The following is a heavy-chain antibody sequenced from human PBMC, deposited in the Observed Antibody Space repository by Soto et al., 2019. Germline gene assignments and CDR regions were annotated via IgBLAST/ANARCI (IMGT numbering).Heavy chain of an antibody. CDR2: IFYGGYT. V-gene: IGHV4-39*01. J-gene: IGHJ4*02. Sequence: QVQLQESGPGLVMPSETLSLTCTVSGDSISGSPYFWGWIRQPPGKRLEWIGSIFYGGYTVYNPPLKSRVTISVDTSKNQFSLKLTSVAPADTAIYFCARLQAAVPHYWGQGILVTVSS. CDR1: GDSISGSPYF. CDR3: ARLQAAVPHY. D-gene: IGHD6-13*01.